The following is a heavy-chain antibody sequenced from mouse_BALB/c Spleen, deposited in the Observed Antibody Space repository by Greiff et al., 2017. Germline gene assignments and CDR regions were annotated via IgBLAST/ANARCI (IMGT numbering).Heavy chain of an antibody. CDR3: AGIYYGYDSGAMDY. D-gene: IGHD2-2*01. Sequence: VHVKQSGAELVKPGASVKLSCTASGFNIKDTYMHWVKQRPEQGLEWIGRIDPANGNTKYDPKFQGKATITADTSSNTAYLQLSSLTSEDTAVYYCAGIYYGYDSGAMDYWGQGTSVTVSS. CDR2: IDPANGNT. V-gene: IGHV14-3*02. J-gene: IGHJ4*01. CDR1: GFNIKDTY.